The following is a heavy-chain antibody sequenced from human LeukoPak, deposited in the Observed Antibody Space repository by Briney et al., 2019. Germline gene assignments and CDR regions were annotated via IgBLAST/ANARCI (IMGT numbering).Heavy chain of an antibody. J-gene: IGHJ2*01. CDR3: AGSSWYPYWYFDL. CDR2: INSDGSRA. V-gene: IGHV3-74*01. D-gene: IGHD6-13*01. CDR1: GLTFSSYW. Sequence: GGSLRLSCAASGLTFSSYWMHWVRQVPWKGLVWVSRINSDGSRATYADSVKGRFTTSRENAKNTLYLQMNSLRVEDTAVYYCAGSSWYPYWYFDLWGRGTLVTVSS.